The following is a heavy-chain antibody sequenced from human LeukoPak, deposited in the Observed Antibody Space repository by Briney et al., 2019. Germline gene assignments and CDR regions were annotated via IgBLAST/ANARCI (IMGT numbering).Heavy chain of an antibody. J-gene: IGHJ4*02. Sequence: GGSLRLSCAASGFTFRTYWMTWVRQAPGKGLEWVANIKQDGSEKYYVDSVKGRFTISRDSAKYSLYLQMNSLRAEDTAVYYCARGVPTGIDYFDSWGQGTLVTVSS. CDR3: ARGVPTGIDYFDS. D-gene: IGHD1-1*01. CDR2: IKQDGSEK. V-gene: IGHV3-7*01. CDR1: GFTFRTYW.